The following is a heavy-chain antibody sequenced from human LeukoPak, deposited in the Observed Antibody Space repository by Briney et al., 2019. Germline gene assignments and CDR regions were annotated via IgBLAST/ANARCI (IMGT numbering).Heavy chain of an antibody. D-gene: IGHD4-17*01. CDR1: GDSVSSNSAA. Sequence: SQTLSLTCAISGDSVSSNSAAWNWIRQSPLRGLEWLGRTYYRSKWYNDYAVSVKSRITINPDTSKNQFSLQLNSVTPEDTAVYYCARSRYGDGGDFDYWGQGTLVTVSS. CDR2: TYYRSKWYN. J-gene: IGHJ4*02. CDR3: ARSRYGDGGDFDY. V-gene: IGHV6-1*01.